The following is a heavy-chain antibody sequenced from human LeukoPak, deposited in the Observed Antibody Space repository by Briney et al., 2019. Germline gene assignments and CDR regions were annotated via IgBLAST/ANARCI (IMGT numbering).Heavy chain of an antibody. V-gene: IGHV3-23*01. Sequence: GGSLRLSCAASGFTFSSYAMNWVRQAPGKGLEWVSAISGSGGSTFYADSVKGRFTISRDNSKNTLYLQMNSLRAEDTAVYYCARTRRATVTSYYYYYMDVWGKGTTVTVSS. CDR1: GFTFSSYA. D-gene: IGHD4-17*01. CDR2: ISGSGGST. CDR3: ARTRRATVTSYYYYYMDV. J-gene: IGHJ6*03.